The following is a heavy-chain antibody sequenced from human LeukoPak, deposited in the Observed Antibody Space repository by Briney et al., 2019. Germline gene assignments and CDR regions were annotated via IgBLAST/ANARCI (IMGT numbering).Heavy chain of an antibody. CDR3: AKDRYYYDSSGYLETIYYFDY. D-gene: IGHD3-22*01. CDR2: ISSSSGTI. V-gene: IGHV3-48*04. Sequence: GGSLRLSCAASGFAFNSYSMNWVRQAPGKGLEWISYISSSSGTIYYADSVKGRFTISRDNAKNSVYLQMNSLRAEDTAVYYCAKDRYYYDSSGYLETIYYFDYWGQGTLVTVSS. J-gene: IGHJ4*02. CDR1: GFAFNSYS.